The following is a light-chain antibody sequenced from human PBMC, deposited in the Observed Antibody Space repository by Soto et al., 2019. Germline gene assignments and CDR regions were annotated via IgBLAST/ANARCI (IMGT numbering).Light chain of an antibody. V-gene: IGLV2-14*01. CDR2: DVS. CDR1: SSDVGGYNY. Sequence: QSALTQPASVSGSPGQSITISCTGTSSDVGGYNYVSWYQQHPGKAPKLMIYDVSNRPSGVSNRFSGSKSGNTASLTISGLQDADEADYYCSSNTSSSTLVFGGGTKLTVL. CDR3: SSNTSSSTLV. J-gene: IGLJ2*01.